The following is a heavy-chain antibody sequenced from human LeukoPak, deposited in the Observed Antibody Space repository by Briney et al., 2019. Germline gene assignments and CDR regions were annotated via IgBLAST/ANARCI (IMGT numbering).Heavy chain of an antibody. CDR1: GYTFTSYY. D-gene: IGHD2-2*01. J-gene: IGHJ3*02. Sequence: ASVKVSCKASGYTFTSYYMHWVRQAPGQGLEWMGIINPSGGSTSSAQKFQGRVTMTRDTSTSTVYMELSSLRSEDTAVYYCARDFYCSSTSCYPYPPRGDAFDIWGQGTMVTVSS. V-gene: IGHV1-46*01. CDR2: INPSGGST. CDR3: ARDFYCSSTSCYPYPPRGDAFDI.